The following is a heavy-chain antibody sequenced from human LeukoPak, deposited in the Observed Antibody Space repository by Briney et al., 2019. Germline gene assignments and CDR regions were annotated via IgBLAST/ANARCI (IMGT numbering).Heavy chain of an antibody. Sequence: GGSLRLSCAASGITLRGDWMHWVRQPPGKGPEWISRISGDGSTTTYADSVKGRFTISRDNARNTLYLQMSSLRAEDTAVYYCARNLAYGGDYWGQGTLVTVSS. J-gene: IGHJ4*02. CDR3: ARNLAYGGDY. CDR2: ISGDGSTT. D-gene: IGHD4-17*01. CDR1: GITLRGDW. V-gene: IGHV3-74*01.